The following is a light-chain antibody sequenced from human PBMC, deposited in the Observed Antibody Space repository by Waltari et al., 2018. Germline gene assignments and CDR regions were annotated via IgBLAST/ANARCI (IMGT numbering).Light chain of an antibody. Sequence: EIVLTQSPGTLSLSPGERATHSCRASQSVGRTLAWYQQKRGQAPRLIIYGASTRATGIPDRFSGSGSGTDFSLTISRLEPEDFAVYYCQHYVRLPATFGQGTKVEIK. CDR3: QHYVRLPAT. V-gene: IGKV3-20*01. CDR2: GAS. J-gene: IGKJ1*01. CDR1: QSVGRT.